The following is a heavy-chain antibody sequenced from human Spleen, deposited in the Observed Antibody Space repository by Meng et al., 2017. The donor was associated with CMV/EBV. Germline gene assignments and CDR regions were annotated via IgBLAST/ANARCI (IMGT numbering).Heavy chain of an antibody. D-gene: IGHD3-3*01. CDR2: INPNNGVT. Sequence: ASVKVSCKASGYTFTGYYLHWVRQAPGQGLEWVGWINPNNGVTNFAQRFQGRVMLTRDTSVSTAYLELSRLRYEDTAVYFCASFGSVLSQMGAFDAWGRGTRVTVSS. J-gene: IGHJ3*01. CDR1: GYTFTGYY. CDR3: ASFGSVLSQMGAFDA. V-gene: IGHV1-2*02.